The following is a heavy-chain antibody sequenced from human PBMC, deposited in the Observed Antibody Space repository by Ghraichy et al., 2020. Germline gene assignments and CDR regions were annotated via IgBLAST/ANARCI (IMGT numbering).Heavy chain of an antibody. Sequence: GGSLRLSCAASGFTFSSYSMNWVRQAPGKGLEWVSYISSSSSTIYYADSVKGRFTISRDNAKNSLYLQMNSLRDEDTAVYYCARSRGYYDSSGYWQPDYWGQGTLVTVSS. CDR1: GFTFSSYS. D-gene: IGHD3-22*01. CDR2: ISSSSSTI. V-gene: IGHV3-48*02. CDR3: ARSRGYYDSSGYWQPDY. J-gene: IGHJ4*02.